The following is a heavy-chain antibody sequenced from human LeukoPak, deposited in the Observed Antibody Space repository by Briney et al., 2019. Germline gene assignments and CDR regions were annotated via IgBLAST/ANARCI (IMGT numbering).Heavy chain of an antibody. CDR2: INPSGGST. V-gene: IGHV1-46*01. J-gene: IGHJ5*02. Sequence: ASVKVSCKASGYAFTTYYLHWVRQAPGQGLEWMGIINPSGGSTNYAQKFQGRVTMTRDTSTSTVYMELSSLKSEDTAVYYCARGTDNWFDPWGQGTLVTVSS. CDR1: GYAFTTYY. CDR3: ARGTDNWFDP.